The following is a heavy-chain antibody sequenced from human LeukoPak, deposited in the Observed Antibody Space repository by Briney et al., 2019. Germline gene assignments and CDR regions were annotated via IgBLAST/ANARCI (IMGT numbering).Heavy chain of an antibody. J-gene: IGHJ6*02. D-gene: IGHD2-15*01. CDR2: INGDGTST. CDR3: ARELLRGDENYYYGMDV. CDR1: GFTFSSYW. V-gene: IGHV3-74*03. Sequence: GGSLRLSCAASGFTFSSYWMHWVRQAPGKGLVWVSRINGDGTSTTYADSVKGRFTISRDNSKNTLYLQMNSLRAEDTAVYYCARELLRGDENYYYGMDVWGQGTTVTVSS.